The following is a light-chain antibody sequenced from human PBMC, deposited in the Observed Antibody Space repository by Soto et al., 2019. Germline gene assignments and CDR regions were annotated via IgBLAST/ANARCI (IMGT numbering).Light chain of an antibody. J-gene: IGLJ3*02. Sequence: QSVLTQPPSVSGAPGQRVTISCTGSSSNIGAGYDVHWYQQLPGTAPKLLLYGNSNRPSGVPDRFSGSKSGTSTSLAITGLQAEVEADYYCQSHDSSLNGWVFGGGTKLTVL. V-gene: IGLV1-40*01. CDR1: SSNIGAGYD. CDR3: QSHDSSLNGWV. CDR2: GNS.